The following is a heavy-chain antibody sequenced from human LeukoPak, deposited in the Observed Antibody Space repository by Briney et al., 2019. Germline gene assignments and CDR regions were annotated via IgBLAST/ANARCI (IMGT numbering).Heavy chain of an antibody. V-gene: IGHV3-30*02. CDR2: IRYDGSNK. Sequence: GGSLRLSCAASGFTFSSYGMHWVRQAPGKGLEWVAFIRYDGSNKYYADSVKGRFTISRDNSKNTLYLQMNSLRAEDTAVYYSAKDPSSGSYYTGYFDYWGQGTLVTVSS. CDR1: GFTFSSYG. D-gene: IGHD1-26*01. J-gene: IGHJ4*02. CDR3: AKDPSSGSYYTGYFDY.